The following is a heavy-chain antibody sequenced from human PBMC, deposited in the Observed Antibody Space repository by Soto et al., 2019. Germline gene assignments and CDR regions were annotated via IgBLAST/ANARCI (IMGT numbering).Heavy chain of an antibody. D-gene: IGHD3-10*01. CDR2: IKSKVDGETT. CDR1: GFTFKNVW. V-gene: IGHV3-15*01. CDR3: TAILYYGELFFDS. Sequence: GSLRLSCAASGFTFKNVWFIWVRQAPGKGLEWLGRIKSKVDGETTDYAAPVRGRFTISRDDSKNTLYLQMSSLKAEDTAVYYCTAILYYGELFFDSWGPGTLVTVSS. J-gene: IGHJ4*02.